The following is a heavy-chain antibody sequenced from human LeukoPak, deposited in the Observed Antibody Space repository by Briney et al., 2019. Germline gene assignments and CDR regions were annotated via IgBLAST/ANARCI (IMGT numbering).Heavy chain of an antibody. V-gene: IGHV4-34*01. Sequence: SETLSLTCAVYGGSFSGYYGSWIRQPPGKGLEWIGEINHSGSTNYNPSLKSRVTISVDTSKNQFSLKLSSVTAADTAVYYCARGRGSTLLNWGQGTLVTVSS. CDR1: GGSFSGYY. J-gene: IGHJ4*02. CDR3: ARGRGSTLLN. D-gene: IGHD3-10*01. CDR2: INHSGST.